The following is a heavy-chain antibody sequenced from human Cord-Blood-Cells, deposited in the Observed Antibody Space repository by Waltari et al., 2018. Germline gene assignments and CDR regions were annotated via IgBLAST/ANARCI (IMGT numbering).Heavy chain of an antibody. V-gene: IGHV1-69*06. CDR1: GGTSSSSA. CDR2: IIPIFGTS. J-gene: IGHJ5*02. CDR3: ALYSSSSNWFDP. D-gene: IGHD6-6*01. Sequence: QVQRVQSGAEVKKPGSSVKVSCKASGGTSSSSAISWVRRAPGQGLEWIGGIIPIFGTSNDAKKFQGRVTTTADKSTSTAYMELSSLRSEDTAVYYCALYSSSSNWFDPWGQGTLVTVSS.